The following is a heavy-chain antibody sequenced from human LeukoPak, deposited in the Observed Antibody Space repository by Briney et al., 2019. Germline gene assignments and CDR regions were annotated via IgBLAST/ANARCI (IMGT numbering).Heavy chain of an antibody. CDR1: GFTFSSYS. CDR2: ISSSSTI. J-gene: IGHJ6*02. D-gene: IGHD6-6*01. CDR3: GVGSSYYYYGMDV. Sequence: GGSLRLSCAASGFTFSSYSMNWVRQAPGKGLEWVSYISSSSTIYYADSVKGRFTISRDNAKNSLYLQMNSLRAEDTAVYYCGVGSSYYYYGMDVWGQGTTVTVSS. V-gene: IGHV3-48*01.